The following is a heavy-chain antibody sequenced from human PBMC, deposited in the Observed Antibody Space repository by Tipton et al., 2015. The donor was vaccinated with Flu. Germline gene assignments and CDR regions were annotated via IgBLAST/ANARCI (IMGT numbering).Heavy chain of an antibody. CDR3: ARGYDILTDGGGYFDY. Sequence: SLRLSCAASGFTFSSYDMDWVRQAPGKGLEWVAGIWYDGSNKYYADSVKGRFTISRDNSKNTLYLQMNSLRAEDTAVYYCARGYDILTDGGGYFDYWGQGTLVTVSS. CDR1: GFTFSSYD. D-gene: IGHD3-9*01. CDR2: IWYDGSNK. J-gene: IGHJ4*02. V-gene: IGHV3-33*01.